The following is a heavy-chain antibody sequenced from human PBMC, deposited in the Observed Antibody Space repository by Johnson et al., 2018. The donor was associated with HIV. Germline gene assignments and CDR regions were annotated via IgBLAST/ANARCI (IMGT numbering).Heavy chain of an antibody. J-gene: IGHJ3*02. D-gene: IGHD7-27*01. Sequence: QVLLVESGGGLVQPGGSLRLSCVASGFTFNDYYMTWIRQAPGKGLEWISYISNSGSTADYAASVKGRFTISRDNSKNSIYMQLNSLRPEDTAVFYCAKDFLHGQYTGIFDTWGQGTVVTVSS. V-gene: IGHV3-11*04. CDR2: ISNSGSTA. CDR1: GFTFNDYY. CDR3: AKDFLHGQYTGIFDT.